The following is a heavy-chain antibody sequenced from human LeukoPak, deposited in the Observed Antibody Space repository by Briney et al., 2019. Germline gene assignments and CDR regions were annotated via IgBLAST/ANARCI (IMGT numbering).Heavy chain of an antibody. CDR2: ISGSSTTT. CDR3: AGGSTYYYGMDV. V-gene: IGHV3-48*03. D-gene: IGHD5/OR15-5a*01. CDR1: GFTFSTSE. Sequence: PGGSLRLSCAASGFTFSTSEMNWVRQAPGKGLEWISYISGSSTTTYYADSVKGRFTISRDNAQNSLYLQMNSLRAEDTAVYYCAGGSTYYYGMDVWGKGTTVTVSS. J-gene: IGHJ6*04.